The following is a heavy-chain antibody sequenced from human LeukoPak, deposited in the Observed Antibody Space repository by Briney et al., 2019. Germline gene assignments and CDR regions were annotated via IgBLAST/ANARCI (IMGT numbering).Heavy chain of an antibody. V-gene: IGHV1-69*04. Sequence: SVMFSCKASGGTSSSYTISWVRQAPEQRLEWMGRIIPILGIANYAQNFQGRVTITADKSTSTAYMELSSLRSEDTAVYYCAREATLPLGYWGQGTLVTVSS. D-gene: IGHD2-15*01. CDR1: GGTSSSYT. J-gene: IGHJ4*02. CDR2: IIPILGIA. CDR3: AREATLPLGY.